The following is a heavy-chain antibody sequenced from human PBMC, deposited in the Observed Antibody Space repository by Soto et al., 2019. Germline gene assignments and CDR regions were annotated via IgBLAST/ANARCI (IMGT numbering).Heavy chain of an antibody. CDR2: ISSSSRTI. Sequence: EVQLVESGGGLVQPGGSLRLSCEASGFTLSSYSMNWARQAPGQGLEWVSYISSSSRTIYYADSVKGRFTISRDNAKNSLYLQMNSLLDEDTDVYYCARDNPRSSGWDVGCQGTTVTVSS. V-gene: IGHV3-48*02. CDR3: ARDNPRSSGWDV. J-gene: IGHJ6*02. CDR1: GFTLSSYS.